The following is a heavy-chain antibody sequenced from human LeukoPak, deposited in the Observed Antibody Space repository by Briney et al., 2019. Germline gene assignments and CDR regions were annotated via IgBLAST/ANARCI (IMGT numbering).Heavy chain of an antibody. CDR3: AFSPVGATTELWF. J-gene: IGHJ4*02. D-gene: IGHD1-26*01. Sequence: KASQTLSLTCAISGDSVSSNSAAWNWIRQSQSRALKWLGRTYYRSKWYNDYAVSVKSRITINPDTSKNQFSLQLNSVTPEDTAVYYCAFSPVGATTELWFWGQGTLVTVSS. V-gene: IGHV6-1*01. CDR2: TYYRSKWYN. CDR1: GDSVSSNSAA.